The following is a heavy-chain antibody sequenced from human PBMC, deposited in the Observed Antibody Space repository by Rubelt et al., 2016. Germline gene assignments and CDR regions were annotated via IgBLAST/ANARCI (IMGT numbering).Heavy chain of an antibody. CDR1: GYTFTSYG. CDR3: ARDPYGDRHHDY. Sequence: QVQLVQSGAEVKKPGASVKVSCTASGYTFTSYGISWVRQAPGQGLEWMGWISAYNGNTNYAQKLQGRCTKTTGTSTSTAYMELRSLRSDDTAVYYCARDPYGDRHHDYWGQGTLVTVSS. V-gene: IGHV1-18*01. CDR2: ISAYNGNT. J-gene: IGHJ4*02. D-gene: IGHD4-17*01.